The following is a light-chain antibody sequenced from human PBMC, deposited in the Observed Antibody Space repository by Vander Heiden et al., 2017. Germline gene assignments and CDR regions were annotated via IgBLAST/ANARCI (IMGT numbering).Light chain of an antibody. J-gene: IGKJ2*01. CDR3: QQSYSTPMYT. CDR2: AAS. Sequence: DFQLTHSPSSLSASVGDRVTITCRASQSISSYLNWYQQKPGKAPKLLIYAASSLQSGVPSRFSGSGSGTDFTLTISSLQPEDFATYYCQQSYSTPMYTFGQGTKLEIK. CDR1: QSISSY. V-gene: IGKV1-39*01.